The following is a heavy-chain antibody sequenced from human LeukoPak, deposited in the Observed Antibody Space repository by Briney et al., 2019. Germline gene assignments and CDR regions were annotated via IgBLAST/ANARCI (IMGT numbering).Heavy chain of an antibody. V-gene: IGHV3-30*18. CDR2: ISYDGSNK. D-gene: IGHD2-21*01. CDR3: AKDQRGDSDAFDI. Sequence: PGGSLRLSCAASGFTFSSYGMHWVRQAPVKGLEWVAVISYDGSNKYYADSVKGRFTISRDNSKNTLYLQMNSLRAEDTAVYYCAKDQRGDSDAFDIWGQGTMVTVSS. J-gene: IGHJ3*02. CDR1: GFTFSSYG.